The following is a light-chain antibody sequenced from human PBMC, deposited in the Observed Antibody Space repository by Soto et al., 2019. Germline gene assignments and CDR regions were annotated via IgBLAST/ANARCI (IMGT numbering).Light chain of an antibody. CDR1: QSVSSSY. Sequence: EIVLTQSPGTLSLSPGERATLSCRASQSVSSSYLAWYQQKPGQAPRLLIYGASSRATGIPDRFSGSGSGTDFTLTISRLEPEDFAVYYCQQYGSSPWTSGHGTKVEIK. V-gene: IGKV3-20*01. J-gene: IGKJ1*01. CDR2: GAS. CDR3: QQYGSSPWT.